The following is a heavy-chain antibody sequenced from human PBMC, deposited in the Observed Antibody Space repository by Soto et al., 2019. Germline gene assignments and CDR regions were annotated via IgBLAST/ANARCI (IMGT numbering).Heavy chain of an antibody. CDR2: IYYTGST. D-gene: IGHD3-22*01. Sequence: SETLSLTCTVSGGSISSHYWSWIRQPPGKGLEWIGYIYYTGSTNYNPSLKSRVTISVDTSKNQFSLKLSSATAADTAVYYCARLLSSGYYAAYWGQGALVTVSS. CDR3: ARLLSSGYYAAY. V-gene: IGHV4-59*11. J-gene: IGHJ4*02. CDR1: GGSISSHY.